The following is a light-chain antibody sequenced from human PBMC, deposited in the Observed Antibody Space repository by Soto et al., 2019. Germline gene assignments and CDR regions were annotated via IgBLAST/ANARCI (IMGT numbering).Light chain of an antibody. CDR2: SAS. J-gene: IGKJ4*01. CDR3: LQLFRYPLT. V-gene: IGKV1-17*03. CDR1: QGISNY. Sequence: DIQMTQSPSAMSASVGDRFTITCRASQGISNYLAWYQQKPGKAPELLVYSASTLQSGVPSRFSGGGSETEFSLTIGTLQPEDFATYYCLQLFRYPLTFGGGTKVDIK.